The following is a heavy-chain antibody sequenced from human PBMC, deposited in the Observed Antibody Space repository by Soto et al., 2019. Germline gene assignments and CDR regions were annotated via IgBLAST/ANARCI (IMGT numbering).Heavy chain of an antibody. CDR3: TRAAIKGELLDY. V-gene: IGHV3-33*01. J-gene: IGHJ4*02. Sequence: QVQLVESGGGVVQPGRSLRLSCAASGFTFNNYGMHWVRQAPGKGLEWVALIWHDGSNKGYADSVKGRFTISRDNYKNKLNLQMISLRVEDTAVYYCTRAAIKGELLDYWGQGTQVTVSS. CDR1: GFTFNNYG. D-gene: IGHD1-26*01. CDR2: IWHDGSNK.